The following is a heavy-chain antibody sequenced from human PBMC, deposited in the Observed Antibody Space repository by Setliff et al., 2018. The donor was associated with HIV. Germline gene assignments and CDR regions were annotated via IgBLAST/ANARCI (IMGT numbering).Heavy chain of an antibody. CDR2: ISSSSSYI. Sequence: GGSLRLSCAASGFTFSSYWMSWVRQAPGKGLEWVSSISSSSSYIYYADSVKGRFTISRDNAKNSLYLQMNSLRAEDTAVYYCARVPYSSSWSFDYWGQGTLVTVSS. V-gene: IGHV3-21*01. CDR3: ARVPYSSSWSFDY. J-gene: IGHJ4*02. D-gene: IGHD6-13*01. CDR1: GFTFSSYW.